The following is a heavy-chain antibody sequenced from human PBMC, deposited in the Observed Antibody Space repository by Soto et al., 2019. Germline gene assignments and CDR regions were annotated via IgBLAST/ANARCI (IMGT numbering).Heavy chain of an antibody. V-gene: IGHV4-31*03. D-gene: IGHD2-8*01. CDR2: ISYSGNT. CDR1: GASISNVGFY. Sequence: SETLSLTCTVSGASISNVGFYWTWIRQYPGKGLEWIGYISYSGNTYYNPSLKSRPTLTVDTSKNQFSLILNSVTAADTAIYYCAREDRGFNGFEYWGQGTLVTVSS. J-gene: IGHJ4*02. CDR3: AREDRGFNGFEY.